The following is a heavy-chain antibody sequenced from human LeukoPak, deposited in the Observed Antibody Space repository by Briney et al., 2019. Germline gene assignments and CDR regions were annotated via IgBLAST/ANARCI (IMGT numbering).Heavy chain of an antibody. CDR3: ARRRAVAGTWYFDL. CDR1: GGSISSYY. V-gene: IGHV4-34*01. Sequence: SETLSLTCTVSGGSISSYYWSWIRQPPGKGLEWIGEINHSGSTNYNPSLKSRVTISVDTSKNQFSLKLSSVTAADTAVYYCARRRAVAGTWYFDLWGRGTLVTVSS. D-gene: IGHD6-19*01. CDR2: INHSGST. J-gene: IGHJ2*01.